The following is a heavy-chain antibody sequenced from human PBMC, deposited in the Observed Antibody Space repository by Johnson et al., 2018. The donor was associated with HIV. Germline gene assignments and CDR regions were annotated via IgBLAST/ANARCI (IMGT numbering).Heavy chain of an antibody. CDR1: GLTVSNIY. J-gene: IGHJ3*01. Sequence: VQLVESGGGLMKPGGSLRLSCAASGLTVSNIYMSWVRQAPGTGLEWVSVIYSGGNTYYADSVKGRFTLSRDTSKNTVFLQMNSLRAEDTAVYYCASGRPDGSGSYYVDAFHFWGQGTMLTVSS. V-gene: IGHV3-53*01. CDR3: ASGRPDGSGSYYVDAFHF. D-gene: IGHD3-22*01. CDR2: IYSGGNT.